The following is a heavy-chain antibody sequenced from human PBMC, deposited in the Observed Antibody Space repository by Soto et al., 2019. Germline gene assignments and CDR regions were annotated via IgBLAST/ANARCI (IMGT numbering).Heavy chain of an antibody. CDR2: FDPEDGET. V-gene: IGHV1-24*01. D-gene: IGHD2-15*01. CDR3: ATRGSNCSGGSCYGNYYYYYMDV. CDR1: GYTLTELS. Sequence: ASVKVSCKVSGYTLTELSMHWVRQAPGKGLEWMGGFDPEDGETIYAQKFQGRVTMTEDTSTDTAYMELSSLRSEDTAVYYCATRGSNCSGGSCYGNYYYYYMDVWGKGTTVTVSS. J-gene: IGHJ6*03.